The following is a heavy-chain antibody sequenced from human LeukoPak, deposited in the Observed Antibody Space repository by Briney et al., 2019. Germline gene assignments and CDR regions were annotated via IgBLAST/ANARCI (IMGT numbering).Heavy chain of an antibody. CDR2: ISYDGSNK. D-gene: IGHD2-8*01. CDR3: ARDMMTSLLSSYYYYGMDV. V-gene: IGHV3-30-3*01. Sequence: GRSLRLSCAASGFTFSSYAMHWVRQAPGKGLEWVAVISYDGSNKYYADSVKGRFTIPRDNSKNTLYLQMNSLGAEDTAVYYCARDMMTSLLSSYYYYGMDVWGQGTTVTVSS. CDR1: GFTFSSYA. J-gene: IGHJ6*02.